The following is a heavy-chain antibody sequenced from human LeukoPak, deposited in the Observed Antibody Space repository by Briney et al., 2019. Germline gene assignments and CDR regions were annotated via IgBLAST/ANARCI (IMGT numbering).Heavy chain of an antibody. CDR3: ATVAGDF. V-gene: IGHV4-59*01. CDR1: GGSIRSYY. J-gene: IGHJ4*02. CDR2: IHYSGNT. Sequence: KPSETLSLTCTVSGGSIRSYYWSWIRQPPGKGLKWFGNIHYSGNTNYNPSLRSRVTMSLDTSKNQVSLNLSSVTEADTAVYYCATVAGDFWGQGTLVTVSS. D-gene: IGHD6-19*01.